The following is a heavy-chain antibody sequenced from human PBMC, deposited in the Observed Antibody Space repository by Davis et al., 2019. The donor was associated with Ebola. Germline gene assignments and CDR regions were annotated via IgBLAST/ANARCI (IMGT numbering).Heavy chain of an antibody. D-gene: IGHD5-18*01. Sequence: SETLSLTCAVYGGSFSDYFWSWIRQPPEKGLEWIGEISHHNGDTNYNPSLRSRVAISVDSSKNQISLKIHSVPAADTAVYYCARTTKTNVEDSGLGYNFFDSWGQGTLVSVSS. CDR3: ARTTKTNVEDSGLGYNFFDS. CDR2: ISHHNGDT. CDR1: GGSFSDYF. V-gene: IGHV4-34*01. J-gene: IGHJ5*01.